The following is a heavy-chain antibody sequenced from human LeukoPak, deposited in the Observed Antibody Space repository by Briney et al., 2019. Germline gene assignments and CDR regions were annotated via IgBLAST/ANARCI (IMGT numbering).Heavy chain of an antibody. V-gene: IGHV1-8*01. CDR1: GYTFTSYD. Sequence: ASVKVSCKASGYTFTSYDINWVRQATGQGLEWMGWMNANSGDTGYAQKFQGRVTMTRDTSTSTVYMELSSLRSEDTAVYYCARGLEPFTGYYYYYYMDVWGKGTTVTVSS. D-gene: IGHD1-1*01. CDR2: MNANSGDT. J-gene: IGHJ6*03. CDR3: ARGLEPFTGYYYYYYMDV.